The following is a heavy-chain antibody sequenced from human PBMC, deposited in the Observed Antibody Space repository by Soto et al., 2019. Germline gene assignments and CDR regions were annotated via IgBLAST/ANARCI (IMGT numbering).Heavy chain of an antibody. V-gene: IGHV1-8*01. D-gene: IGHD6-25*01. CDR3: ARRKERSGPNYFDY. CDR2: MNPYTGKA. Sequence: QVQLVQSGAEVKKPGASVKVSCKASGYTFTTYDINWVRQAPGQGLEWMGWMNPYTGKAGYAQKFQGRVTMTRDNSISTAYMELSGLRSEDTAVYYCARRKERSGPNYFDYWVQGTLVTVSS. J-gene: IGHJ4*02. CDR1: GYTFTTYD.